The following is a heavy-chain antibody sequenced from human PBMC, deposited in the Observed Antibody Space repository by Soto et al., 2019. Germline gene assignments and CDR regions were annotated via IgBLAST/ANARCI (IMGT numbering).Heavy chain of an antibody. CDR3: ASDRHHSGFED. J-gene: IGHJ4*02. Sequence: QVHLVQSGAEVKKPGSSVRVSCMASGGSFSNYAVTWVRQAPGQRLEWMGGITPMFGIANYAQKFQGRVTLTADESTGTAYMELSSLRSDDTATYYCASDRHHSGFEDWGQGTLVTVSS. V-gene: IGHV1-69*01. CDR2: ITPMFGIA. CDR1: GGSFSNYA.